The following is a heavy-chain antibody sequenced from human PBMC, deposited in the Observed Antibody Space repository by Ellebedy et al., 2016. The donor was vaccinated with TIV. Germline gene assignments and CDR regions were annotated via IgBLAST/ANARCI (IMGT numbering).Heavy chain of an antibody. D-gene: IGHD3-22*01. CDR1: GGSISRSSYY. Sequence: MPSETLSLTCTVSGGSISRSSYYWGWIRQPPGKGLEWFGSIYYSGSTYYNPSLKSRVTISVDTSKNQFSLKLSSVTAADTAVYYCARQAAYYYDSTATGLMDNWFDPWGQGTLVTVSS. J-gene: IGHJ5*02. V-gene: IGHV4-39*01. CDR2: IYYSGST. CDR3: ARQAAYYYDSTATGLMDNWFDP.